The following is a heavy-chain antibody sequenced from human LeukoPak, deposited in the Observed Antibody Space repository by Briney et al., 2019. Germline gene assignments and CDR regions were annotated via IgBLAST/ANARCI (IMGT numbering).Heavy chain of an antibody. Sequence: ASVKVFCKASGYTFTSYDINWVRQATGQGLEWMGWMNPNSGNTGYAQKFQGRVTMTRNTSISTAYMELSSLRSEDTAVYYCARGRNIAVAGRRYYYYYMDVWGKGTTVTVSS. CDR2: MNPNSGNT. J-gene: IGHJ6*03. D-gene: IGHD6-19*01. CDR1: GYTFTSYD. CDR3: ARGRNIAVAGRRYYYYYMDV. V-gene: IGHV1-8*01.